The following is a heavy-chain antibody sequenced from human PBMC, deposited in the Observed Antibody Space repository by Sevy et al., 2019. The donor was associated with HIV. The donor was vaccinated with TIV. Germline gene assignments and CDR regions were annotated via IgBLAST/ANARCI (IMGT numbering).Heavy chain of an antibody. CDR1: GFTFTSDY. J-gene: IGHJ4*02. CDR2: INTDGKII. Sequence: GGSLRLSCAASGFTFTSDYMHWVRQPPGKGLVWVSHINTDGKIIRYVDSVKGRFTTSRDNAKNTLYLQMNSLRAEDTAVYYCARGSRGTFGSWGQGTLVTVS. D-gene: IGHD1-26*01. CDR3: ARGSRGTFGS. V-gene: IGHV3-74*01.